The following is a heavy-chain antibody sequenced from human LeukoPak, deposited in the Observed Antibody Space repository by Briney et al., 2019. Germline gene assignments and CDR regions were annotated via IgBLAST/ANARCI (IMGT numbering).Heavy chain of an antibody. J-gene: IGHJ4*02. CDR3: ARTFDYAGGFDY. V-gene: IGHV3-53*01. CDR2: IYSGGST. CDR1: GFTVSSNY. D-gene: IGHD4-17*01. Sequence: PGGSLRLSCAASGFTVSSNYMSWVRQAPGKGLEWVSVIYSGGSTYYAGSVKGRFTISRDNSKNTLYLQMNSLRAEDTAVYYCARTFDYAGGFDYWGQGTLVTVSS.